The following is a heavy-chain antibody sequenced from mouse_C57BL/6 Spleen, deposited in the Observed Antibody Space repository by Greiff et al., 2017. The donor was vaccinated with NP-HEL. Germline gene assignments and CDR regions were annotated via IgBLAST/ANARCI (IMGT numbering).Heavy chain of an antibody. CDR2: IDPSDSYT. CDR1: GYTFTSYW. J-gene: IGHJ4*01. CDR3: ARKDSRAMDY. Sequence: VQLQQPGAELVRPGTSVKLSCKASGYTFTSYWMHWVKQRPGQGLEWIGVIDPSDSYTNYNQKFKGKATLTVDTSSSTAYMQLSSLTSEDSAVYYCARKDSRAMDYWGQGTSVTVSS. V-gene: IGHV1-59*01.